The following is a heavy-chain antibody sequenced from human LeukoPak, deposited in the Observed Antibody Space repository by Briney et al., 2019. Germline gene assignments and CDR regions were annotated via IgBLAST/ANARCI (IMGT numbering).Heavy chain of an antibody. CDR3: ARVRAAGMDV. V-gene: IGHV4-59*01. J-gene: IGHJ6*02. D-gene: IGHD6-25*01. CDR2: IYYSGST. CDR1: GGSISSYY. Sequence: SETLSLTCTVSGGSISSYYWSWIRQPPGKGLEWIGYIYYSGSTNYNPSLKSRVTISVDTSKNQFSLKLSSVTAADAAVYYCARVRAAGMDVWGQGTTVTVSS.